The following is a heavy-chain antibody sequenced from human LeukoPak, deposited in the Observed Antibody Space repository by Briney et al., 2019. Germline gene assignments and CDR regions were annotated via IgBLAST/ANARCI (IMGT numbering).Heavy chain of an antibody. Sequence: GGSLRLSCAASGFTFSSYWMHWVRQAPGKGLVWVSRINTDGSSTSYADSVKGRFTISRDNAKNTLYLQMNSLRAEDTAVYYCAKDRDSSGYYDVWTDYWGQGTLVTVSS. D-gene: IGHD3-22*01. CDR3: AKDRDSSGYYDVWTDY. CDR2: INTDGSST. V-gene: IGHV3-74*01. CDR1: GFTFSSYW. J-gene: IGHJ4*02.